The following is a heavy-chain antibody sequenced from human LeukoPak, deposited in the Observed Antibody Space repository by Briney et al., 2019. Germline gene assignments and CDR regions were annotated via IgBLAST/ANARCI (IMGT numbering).Heavy chain of an antibody. CDR2: ISSNGDNT. Sequence: GGSLRLSCSASGFTFSTYVMHWVRQAPGKGLEYVSDISSNGDNTYYADSVKGRFTISRDNSKNTLYLQMSSLRAEDTAVYYCVRGTGYWGQGNLVSVSS. CDR3: VRGTGY. J-gene: IGHJ4*02. V-gene: IGHV3-64D*06. CDR1: GFTFSTYV.